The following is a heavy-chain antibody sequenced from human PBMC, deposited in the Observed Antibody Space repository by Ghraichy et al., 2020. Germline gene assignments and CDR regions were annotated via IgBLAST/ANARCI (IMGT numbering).Heavy chain of an antibody. CDR3: AKAGRYYYGMDV. CDR1: GFTFDDYT. V-gene: IGHV3-43*01. Sequence: GGSLRLSCAASGFTFDDYTMHWVRQAPGKGLEWVSLISWDGGSTYYADSVKGRFTISRDNSKNSLYLQMNSLRTEDTALYYCAKAGRYYYGMDVWGQGTTVTVSS. CDR2: ISWDGGST. J-gene: IGHJ6*02.